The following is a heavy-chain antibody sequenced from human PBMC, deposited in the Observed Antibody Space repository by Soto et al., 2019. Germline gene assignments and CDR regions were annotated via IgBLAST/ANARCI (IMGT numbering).Heavy chain of an antibody. J-gene: IGHJ5*02. CDR1: GFTFSSYA. CDR2: ISYDGSNK. CDR3: ASFDFLTGYYQYNWFDP. Sequence: GGSLRLSCAASGFTFSSYAMHWVRQAPGKGLEWVAVISYDGSNKYYEDSVKGRFTISRDNSKNTSYLQMNSLRAEDTAVYYCASFDFLTGYYQYNWFDPWGQGTLVTVSS. V-gene: IGHV3-30-3*01. D-gene: IGHD3-9*01.